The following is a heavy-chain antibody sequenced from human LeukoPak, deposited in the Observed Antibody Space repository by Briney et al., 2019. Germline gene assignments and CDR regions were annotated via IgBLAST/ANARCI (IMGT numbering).Heavy chain of an antibody. Sequence: GGSLRLSCAASGFTFSSYDMHWVRQATGKGLEWVSAICTAGDTYYPGSVKGRFTISRENSKNSLYLQMNSLRAGDTAVYYCARAGYGYLYFDLWGRGTLVTVSS. V-gene: IGHV3-13*01. CDR3: ARAGYGYLYFDL. CDR2: ICTAGDT. D-gene: IGHD5-18*01. CDR1: GFTFSSYD. J-gene: IGHJ2*01.